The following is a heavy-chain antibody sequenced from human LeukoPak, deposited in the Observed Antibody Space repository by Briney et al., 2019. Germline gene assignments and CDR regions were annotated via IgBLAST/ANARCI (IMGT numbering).Heavy chain of an antibody. D-gene: IGHD2-2*01. V-gene: IGHV1-2*02. CDR1: GYTFTGYY. J-gene: IGHJ4*02. CDR2: INPNSGGT. CDR3: ARAPWDDCSSTSCYSLPYYFDY. Sequence: ASVKVSCKASGYTFTGYYMHWVRQAPGQGLEWMGWINPNSGGTNYAQKFQGRVTMTRDTSISTAYMELSRLRSDDTAVYYCARAPWDDCSSTSCYSLPYYFDYWGRGTLVTVSS.